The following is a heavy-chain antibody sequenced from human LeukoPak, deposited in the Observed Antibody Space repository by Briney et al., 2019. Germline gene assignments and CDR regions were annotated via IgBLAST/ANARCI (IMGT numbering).Heavy chain of an antibody. D-gene: IGHD3-3*01. CDR2: IYYSGST. CDR3: ARHLAELRFLESHYYFDY. Sequence: SETLSLTCTVSGGFISSSSYYWGWIRQPPGKGLEWIGSIYYSGSTYYNPSLKSRVTISVDTSKNQFSLKLSSVTAADTAVYYCARHLAELRFLESHYYFDYWGQGTLVTVSS. V-gene: IGHV4-39*01. J-gene: IGHJ4*02. CDR1: GGFISSSSYY.